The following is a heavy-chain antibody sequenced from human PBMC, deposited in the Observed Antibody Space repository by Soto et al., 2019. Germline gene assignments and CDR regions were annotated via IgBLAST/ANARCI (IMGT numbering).Heavy chain of an antibody. CDR3: ARVGRTAVAADAFDI. D-gene: IGHD6-19*01. CDR2: INAGNGNT. J-gene: IGHJ3*02. V-gene: IGHV1-3*01. CDR1: GYTFTIYA. Sequence: ASVKVSCKASGYTFTIYAMHWVRQAPGQRLEWMGWINAGNGNTKYSQKFQGRVTITRDTSASTAYMELSSLRSEDTAVYYCARVGRTAVAADAFDIWGQGTMVTVSS.